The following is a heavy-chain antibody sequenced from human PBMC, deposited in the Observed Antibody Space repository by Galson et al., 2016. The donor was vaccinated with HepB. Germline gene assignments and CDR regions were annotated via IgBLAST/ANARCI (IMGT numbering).Heavy chain of an antibody. V-gene: IGHV3-23*01. D-gene: IGHD1-26*01. Sequence: SLRLSCAASGFTFRSNVINWVRQAPGKGLEWVPGISGSGGSTYYADSVRGRFTISRDNSKNTLYLQMKSLRAEDTAVYYCAKDLLGGTFIPYFFDYWGQGTLVTVSS. J-gene: IGHJ4*02. CDR1: GFTFRSNV. CDR2: ISGSGGST. CDR3: AKDLLGGTFIPYFFDY.